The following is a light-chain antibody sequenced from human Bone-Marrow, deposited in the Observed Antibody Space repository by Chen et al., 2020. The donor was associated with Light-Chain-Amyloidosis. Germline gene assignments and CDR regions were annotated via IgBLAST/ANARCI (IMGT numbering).Light chain of an antibody. CDR2: EVS. CDR3: SSYTSTTTDVI. V-gene: IGLV2-14*01. CDR1: SRDIVTFNY. Sequence: QSALTHPASVSGSPGQPITISCTGTSRDIVTFNYVSWYQQHPGKAPQLIIFEVSNRPSGVSDRFSGSKSGNTASLTISGLQPGDEDDFYCSSYTSTTTDVIFGGGTKLTVL. J-gene: IGLJ2*01.